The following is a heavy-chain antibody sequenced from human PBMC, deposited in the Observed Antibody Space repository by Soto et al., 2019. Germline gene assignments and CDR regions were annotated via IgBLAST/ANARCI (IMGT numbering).Heavy chain of an antibody. Sequence: QVQLVQSGAEVKQPGASVKVSCKASGYTFTSYGISWVRQAPGQGLEWMGWISAYNGNTNYAQKLQGRVTMTTDTSTSTAYMELRSLRSDDTAVYYCARLPPYDFWSGYAYYGMDVWGQGTTVTVSS. V-gene: IGHV1-18*01. CDR1: GYTFTSYG. J-gene: IGHJ6*02. CDR3: ARLPPYDFWSGYAYYGMDV. CDR2: ISAYNGNT. D-gene: IGHD3-3*01.